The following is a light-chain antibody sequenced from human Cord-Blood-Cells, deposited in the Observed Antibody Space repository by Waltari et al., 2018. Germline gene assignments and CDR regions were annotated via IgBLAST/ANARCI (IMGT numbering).Light chain of an antibody. CDR3: SSYTSSSTWV. V-gene: IGLV2-14*01. CDR2: DVS. J-gene: IGLJ3*02. CDR1: SSDVGGYNY. Sequence: QSALTQPASVSGSPGQSITISCTGTSSDVGGYNYVSWYQQHPGKAPKPMIYDVSNRPSGVSNRFSGSKSGNTASLTISGLQAEDEAYYYCSSYTSSSTWVFGGGTKLTVL.